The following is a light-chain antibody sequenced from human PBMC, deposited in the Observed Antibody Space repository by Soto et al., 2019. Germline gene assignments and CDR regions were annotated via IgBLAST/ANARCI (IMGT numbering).Light chain of an antibody. CDR2: DAS. J-gene: IGKJ2*01. CDR1: QSVNSY. CDR3: QQRSNWPPYT. V-gene: IGKV3-11*01. Sequence: EIVLTQSPATLSLSPGERATLSCRASQSVNSYLAWYLQKPGQAPRLLIYDASNRATGIPARFSGSGSGTDFTLTISSLEPGDFAVYYWQQRSNWPPYTFGQGTTLDMK.